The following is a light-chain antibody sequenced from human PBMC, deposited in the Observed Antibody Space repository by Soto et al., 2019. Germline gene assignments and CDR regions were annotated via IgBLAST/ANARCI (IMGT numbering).Light chain of an antibody. V-gene: IGKV3-11*01. Sequence: EIVLTQSPATLSLSPGGRATLSCRASQSVSSYLAWYQQKPGQAPRLLIYDASNRATGIPARFSGSGSGTDFTLTISSLEPEDFAVYYCQQRSNSPPLTFGGGTKVEIK. CDR1: QSVSSY. J-gene: IGKJ4*01. CDR3: QQRSNSPPLT. CDR2: DAS.